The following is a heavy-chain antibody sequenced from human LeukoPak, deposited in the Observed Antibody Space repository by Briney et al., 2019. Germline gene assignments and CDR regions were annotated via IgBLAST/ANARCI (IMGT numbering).Heavy chain of an antibody. D-gene: IGHD3-3*01. V-gene: IGHV4-31*03. CDR2: IYYSGST. Sequence: SETLSLTCTVSGGSISSGGYYWSWIRQHPGKGLEWIGYIYYSGSTYYNPSLKSRVTISVDTSKNRFSLELSSVTAADTAVYYCASSTYYDFWSGYYLFDYWGQGTLVTVSS. CDR1: GGSISSGGYY. J-gene: IGHJ4*02. CDR3: ASSTYYDFWSGYYLFDY.